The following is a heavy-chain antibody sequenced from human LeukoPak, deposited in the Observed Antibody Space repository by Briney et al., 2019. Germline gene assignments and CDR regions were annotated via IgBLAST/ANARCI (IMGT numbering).Heavy chain of an antibody. D-gene: IGHD3-9*01. CDR3: ARDLAGVTGPHWYFDL. CDR2: IYTGGRT. J-gene: IGHJ2*01. CDR1: GFTVSSTY. V-gene: IGHV3-66*01. Sequence: GGSLRLSCAASGFTVSSTYMTRVRQAPGKGLEWVSVIYTGGRTDYAESVRGRFTISRDNSKNMLYLQLNSLRAEDTALYYCARDLAGVTGPHWYFDLWGRGTLVSVSS.